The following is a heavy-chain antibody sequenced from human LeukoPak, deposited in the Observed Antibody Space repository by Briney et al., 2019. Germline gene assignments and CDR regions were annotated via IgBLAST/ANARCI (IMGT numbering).Heavy chain of an antibody. V-gene: IGHV3-23*01. D-gene: IGHD3-16*02. Sequence: GGSLRLSCAASGFTFSDYYMSWIRQAPGKGLEWVSAISGSGGSTYYADSVKGRFTISRDNSKNTLYLQMNSLRAEDTAVYYCAKAVRLGELSLFDYWGQGTLVTVSS. CDR1: GFTFSDYY. CDR2: ISGSGGST. J-gene: IGHJ4*02. CDR3: AKAVRLGELSLFDY.